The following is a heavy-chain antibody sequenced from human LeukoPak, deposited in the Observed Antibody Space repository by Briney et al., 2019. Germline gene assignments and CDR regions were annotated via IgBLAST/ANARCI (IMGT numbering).Heavy chain of an antibody. CDR1: GYTFTSYG. J-gene: IGHJ5*02. D-gene: IGHD2-2*01. CDR2: ISAYNGNT. CDR3: ARGPIVVVPAAGSNWFDP. Sequence: ASVKVSCKASGYTFTSYGISWVRQAPGQGLEWMGWISAYNGNTNYAQKLQGRVTMTTDTSTSTAYMELRSLRSDDTAVYYCARGPIVVVPAAGSNWFDPWGQGTLVTVSS. V-gene: IGHV1-18*01.